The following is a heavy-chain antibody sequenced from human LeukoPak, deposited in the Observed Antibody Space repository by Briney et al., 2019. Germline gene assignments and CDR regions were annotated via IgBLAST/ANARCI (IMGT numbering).Heavy chain of an antibody. J-gene: IGHJ4*02. CDR2: IKSKSDGGTT. CDR3: ATEYYGAYNF. Sequence: PGGSLRLSCSASGFTFNNAWMSWVRQAPGKGLEWVGRIKSKSDGGTTDYAAPVEGRFTISRDDSKNTLYLQMNSLKTEDTAVYFCATEYYGAYNFWGQGTLVTVSS. CDR1: GFTFNNAW. D-gene: IGHD4-17*01. V-gene: IGHV3-15*01.